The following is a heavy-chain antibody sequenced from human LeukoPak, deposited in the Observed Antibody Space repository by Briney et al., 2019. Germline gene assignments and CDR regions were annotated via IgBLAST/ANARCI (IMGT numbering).Heavy chain of an antibody. Sequence: VASVKVSCKASGYTFTGYYMHWVRQVPGQGLEWMGWINPNSGGTNYAQKFQGRVTMTRDTSISTAYMELSRLRSDDTAVYYCARVGAVAGYYYYYYMDVWGKGTTVTVSS. CDR1: GYTFTGYY. V-gene: IGHV1-2*02. D-gene: IGHD6-19*01. J-gene: IGHJ6*03. CDR3: ARVGAVAGYYYYYYMDV. CDR2: INPNSGGT.